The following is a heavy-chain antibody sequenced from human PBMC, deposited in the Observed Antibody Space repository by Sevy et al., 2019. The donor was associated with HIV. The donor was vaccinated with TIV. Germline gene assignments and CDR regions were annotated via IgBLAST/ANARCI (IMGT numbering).Heavy chain of an antibody. J-gene: IGHJ4*02. Sequence: GESLKISCAASGFTFSKYSMSWVRQPPGKRLEWVSTLSFGCGEINHADSVKDRFTISRDNSKNSLYLQMNNLRAEDTAVYYCAREGCTKPHDYWGQGTLVTVSS. CDR2: LSFGCGEI. CDR1: GFTFSKYS. V-gene: IGHV3-23*01. D-gene: IGHD2-8*01. CDR3: AREGCTKPHDY.